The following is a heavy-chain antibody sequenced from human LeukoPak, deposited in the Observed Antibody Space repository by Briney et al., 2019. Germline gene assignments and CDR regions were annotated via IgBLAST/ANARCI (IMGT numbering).Heavy chain of an antibody. Sequence: SETLSLTCAVYGGSFSGYYWSWIRQPPGKGLEWIGEINHGGSTNYNPSLKSRVTISVDTSKNQFSLKLSSVTAADTAVYYCARDRVGQQLVGRKYYYYYMDVWGKGTTVTISS. J-gene: IGHJ6*03. D-gene: IGHD6-13*01. CDR1: GGSFSGYY. CDR2: INHGGST. CDR3: ARDRVGQQLVGRKYYYYYMDV. V-gene: IGHV4-34*01.